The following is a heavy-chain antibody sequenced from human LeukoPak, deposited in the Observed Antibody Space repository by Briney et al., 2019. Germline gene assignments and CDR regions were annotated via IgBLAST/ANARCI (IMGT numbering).Heavy chain of an antibody. Sequence: GGSLRLSCAASGFTVSSSYMSWVRQAPGKGLEWVSVIYAGGTTYYPDSVKGRFTISRDNSKNTLYLQMDSLRAEDTAVYYCARDYSEWLFFDYWGQGTLVTVSS. CDR3: ARDYSEWLFFDY. J-gene: IGHJ4*02. D-gene: IGHD3-3*01. CDR1: GFTVSSSY. V-gene: IGHV3-53*01. CDR2: IYAGGTT.